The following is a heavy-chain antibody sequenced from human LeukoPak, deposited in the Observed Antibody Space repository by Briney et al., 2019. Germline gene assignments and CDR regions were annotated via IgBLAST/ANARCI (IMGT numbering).Heavy chain of an antibody. J-gene: IGHJ5*02. V-gene: IGHV1-2*02. Sequence: GASVKVSCKASGYTFTGYYMHWVRQAPGQGLEWMGWINPNSGGTNYAQKFQGRVTMTRDTSISTAYMELSRLRSDDTAVYYCARRAYSFTIRNPGTEFDPWGQGTLVTVSS. CDR2: INPNSGGT. D-gene: IGHD3-10*01. CDR3: ARRAYSFTIRNPGTEFDP. CDR1: GYTFTGYY.